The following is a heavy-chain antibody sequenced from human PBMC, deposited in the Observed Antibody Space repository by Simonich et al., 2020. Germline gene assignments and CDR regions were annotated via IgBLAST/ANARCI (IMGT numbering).Heavy chain of an antibody. V-gene: IGHV4-59*08. J-gene: IGHJ6*02. Sequence: QVQLQESGPGLVKPSETLSLTCTVSGGSISSYYWSWIRQPPGKGLEWIGYIYYSGSTNYNPSLKSRVTIPVYTSKNQFSLKLSSVTAADTAVYYCARSLGYYYYYYGMDVWGQGTTVTVSS. D-gene: IGHD1-26*01. CDR1: GGSISSYY. CDR2: IYYSGST. CDR3: ARSLGYYYYYYGMDV.